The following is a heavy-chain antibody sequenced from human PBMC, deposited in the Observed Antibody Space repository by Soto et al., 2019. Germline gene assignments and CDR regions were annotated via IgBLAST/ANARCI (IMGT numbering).Heavy chain of an antibody. CDR1: GDSFSTYL. V-gene: IGHV4-59*01. CDR3: ARDRLRGYDSSGFYS. D-gene: IGHD3-22*01. CDR2: ISYSGST. Sequence: SETLSRTCTVSGDSFSTYLWSWIRQPPGKGLEWIGFISYSGSTNYNPSLKSRVSISVDTSKNQFSLMLTSVTAADTAVYYCARDRLRGYDSSGFYSWGQGTMVTVSP. J-gene: IGHJ4*02.